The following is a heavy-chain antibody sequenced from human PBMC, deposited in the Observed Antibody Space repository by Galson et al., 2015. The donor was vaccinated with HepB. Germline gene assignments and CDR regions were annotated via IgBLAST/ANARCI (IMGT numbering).Heavy chain of an antibody. J-gene: IGHJ4*02. CDR2: IYYNGDT. CDR3: ARHPGRGSVGYAFDL. Sequence: LSLTCSVSHGSIHNYYWSWIRPSPWNRLEWIGYIYYNGDTTYNPSLGYRVGMSVDTSVNQVSLWLTSVTAADTAVYYCARHPGRGSVGYAFDLWGQGTLVTVSA. V-gene: IGHV4-59*08. CDR1: HGSIHNYY. D-gene: IGHD5-12*01.